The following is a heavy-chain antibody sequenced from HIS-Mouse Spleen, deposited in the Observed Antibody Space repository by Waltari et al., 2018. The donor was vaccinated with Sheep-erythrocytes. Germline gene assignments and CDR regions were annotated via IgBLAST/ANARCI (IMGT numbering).Heavy chain of an antibody. J-gene: IGHJ2*01. Sequence: QVQLVESGGGVVQPGRSLRLSCAASGFTFSSYGMHWVRQAPGKGLKWVAVISYDGSNKYYADSVKGRFTISRDNSKNTLYLQMNSLRAEDTAVYYCAKVRTVNYWYFDLWGRGTLVTVSS. D-gene: IGHD1-1*01. V-gene: IGHV3-30*18. CDR2: ISYDGSNK. CDR1: GFTFSSYG. CDR3: AKVRTVNYWYFDL.